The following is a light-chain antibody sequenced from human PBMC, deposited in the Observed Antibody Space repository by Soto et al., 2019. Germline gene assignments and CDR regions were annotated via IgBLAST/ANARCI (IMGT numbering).Light chain of an antibody. J-gene: IGKJ1*01. CDR1: ESVSSGY. Sequence: EIVLTQSPGTLSLFPGERATLSCRASESVSSGYLAWYQQKPGQAPRLLIYGASSRATRIPDRFSGDGSGTEFTLTISRLEPEDFTVYSCQQYGNSPLTCGQGTEVEI. V-gene: IGKV3-20*01. CDR3: QQYGNSPLT. CDR2: GAS.